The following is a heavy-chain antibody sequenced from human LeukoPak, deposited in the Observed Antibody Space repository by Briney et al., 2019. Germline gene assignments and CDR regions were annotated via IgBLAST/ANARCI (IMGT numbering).Heavy chain of an antibody. D-gene: IGHD2-8*01. CDR3: ARDNGPSIRYGMDV. Sequence: SETLSLTCTVSGGSISSYYWSWIRQPAGKGLEWIGRVYTSGSTNYNPSLKSRVTMSVDTSKNQFSLKLSSVTAADTAVYYCARDNGPSIRYGMDVWGQGTTVTVSS. CDR2: VYTSGST. V-gene: IGHV4-4*07. CDR1: GGSISSYY. J-gene: IGHJ6*02.